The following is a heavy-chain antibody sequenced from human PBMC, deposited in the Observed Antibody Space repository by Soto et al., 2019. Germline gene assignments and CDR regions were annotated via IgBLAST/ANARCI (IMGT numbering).Heavy chain of an antibody. D-gene: IGHD3-3*01. CDR2: ISGSGGST. Sequence: GSLRLSCAASGFTFSSYAMSWVRQAPGKGLEWVSAISGSGGSTYYADSVKGRFTISRDNSKNTLYLQMNSLRAEDTAVYYCAKGGYDFWSGYYSPNDAFDIWGQGTMVTVSS. CDR1: GFTFSSYA. V-gene: IGHV3-23*01. CDR3: AKGGYDFWSGYYSPNDAFDI. J-gene: IGHJ3*02.